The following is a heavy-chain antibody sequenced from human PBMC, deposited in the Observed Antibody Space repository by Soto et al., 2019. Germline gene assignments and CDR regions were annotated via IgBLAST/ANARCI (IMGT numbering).Heavy chain of an antibody. Sequence: GGSLRLSCAASGFTFSSHAMSWVRQAPGKGLEWVSAISGSGGSTYYADSVKGRFTISRDNSKNTLYLQMNSLRAEDTAVYYFARAQSIEAAGRSGGTDVWGQGTTVTVSS. CDR1: GFTFSSHA. V-gene: IGHV3-23*01. CDR3: ARAQSIEAAGRSGGTDV. D-gene: IGHD6-13*01. J-gene: IGHJ6*02. CDR2: ISGSGGST.